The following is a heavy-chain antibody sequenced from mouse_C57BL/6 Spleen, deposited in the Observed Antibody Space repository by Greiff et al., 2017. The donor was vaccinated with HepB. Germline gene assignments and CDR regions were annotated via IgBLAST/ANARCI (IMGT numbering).Heavy chain of an antibody. CDR2: ISSGGSYT. Sequence: EVQRVESGGDLVKPGGSLKLSCAASGFTFSSYGMSWVRQTPDKRLEWVATISSGGSYTYYPDSVKGRFTISRDNAKNTLYLQMSSLKSEDTAMYYCARQDPSYFDYWGQGTTLTVSS. J-gene: IGHJ2*01. CDR1: GFTFSSYG. CDR3: ARQDPSYFDY. V-gene: IGHV5-6*01.